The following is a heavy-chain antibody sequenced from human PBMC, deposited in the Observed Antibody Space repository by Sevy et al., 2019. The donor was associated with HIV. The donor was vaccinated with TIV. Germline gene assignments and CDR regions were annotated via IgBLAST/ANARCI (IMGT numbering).Heavy chain of an antibody. D-gene: IGHD6-13*01. J-gene: IGHJ4*02. Sequence: SQTLSITCTVSGDSITRSSYYWGWIRQPPGKGLEWIGNIFYSGNTYYNPSLKSRVTISVDTSKNQFSLKLTSVTAADTAVYYCAKTYSSSWYDQYFDYWGQGTLVTVSS. CDR2: IFYSGNT. V-gene: IGHV4-39*01. CDR1: GDSITRSSYY. CDR3: AKTYSSSWYDQYFDY.